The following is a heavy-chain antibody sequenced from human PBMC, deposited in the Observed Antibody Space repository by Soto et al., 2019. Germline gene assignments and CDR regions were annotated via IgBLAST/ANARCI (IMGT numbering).Heavy chain of an antibody. J-gene: IGHJ4*02. CDR1: GGSFSGYY. CDR2: INHSGST. CDR3: ARVVRTGTTVY. D-gene: IGHD1-7*01. V-gene: IGHV4-34*01. Sequence: SETLSLTCAVYGGSFSGYYWSWIRQPPGKGLEWIGEINHSGSTNYNPSLESRVTISVDTSKNQFSLKLSSVTAADTAVYYCARVVRTGTTVYWGQGTLVTVSS.